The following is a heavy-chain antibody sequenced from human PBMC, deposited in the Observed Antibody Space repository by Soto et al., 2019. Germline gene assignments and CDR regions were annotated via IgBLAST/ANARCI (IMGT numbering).Heavy chain of an antibody. CDR1: GLAFRSFL. V-gene: IGHV3-7*01. CDR2: INQDGSDT. J-gene: IGHJ4*02. D-gene: IGHD3-16*02. CDR3: ATYHDDEWESYRHRY. Sequence: EVQLVESGGGLVRPGGSLRLSCAASGLAFRSFLMSWVGQAPGGGLEWVANINQDGSDTYYSDSVRDRFTISRDNAANSLFLHMNSLGAEDTAVYYCATYHDDEWESYRHRYWGQGTLVTVSS.